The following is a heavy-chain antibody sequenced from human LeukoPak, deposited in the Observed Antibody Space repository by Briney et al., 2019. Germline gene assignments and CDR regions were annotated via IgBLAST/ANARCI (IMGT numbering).Heavy chain of an antibody. J-gene: IGHJ4*02. CDR2: IYYSGST. CDR1: GGSISSGGYY. Sequence: PSETLSLTCTVSGGSISSGGYYWSWIRRHPGKGLEWIGYIYYSGSTYYNPSLKSRVTISVDTSKNQFSLKLSSVTAADTAVYYCARVDCSSTSCYSFDYWGQGTLVTVSS. D-gene: IGHD2-2*01. CDR3: ARVDCSSTSCYSFDY. V-gene: IGHV4-31*03.